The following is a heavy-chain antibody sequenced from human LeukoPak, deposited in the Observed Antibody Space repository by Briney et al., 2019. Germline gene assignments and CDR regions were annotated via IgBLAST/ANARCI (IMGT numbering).Heavy chain of an antibody. V-gene: IGHV3-23*01. CDR2: ISAGDTYI. CDR1: GFTFSSQE. D-gene: IGHD6-19*01. J-gene: IGHJ4*02. Sequence: PGGSLRLTCTASGFTFSSQELTWARQAPGKGLEWVSSISAGDTYISYADSVKGRFTISRDDSKNTLYLQMNSLRAEDTAVYYCAKHYVRGLAVANTDYWGQGTLVTVSS. CDR3: AKHYVRGLAVANTDY.